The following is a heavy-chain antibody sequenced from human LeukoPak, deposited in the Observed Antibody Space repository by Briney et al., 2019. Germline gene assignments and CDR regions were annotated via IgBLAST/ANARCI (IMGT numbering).Heavy chain of an antibody. J-gene: IGHJ5*02. Sequence: GASVKVSCKASGGTFSSYAISWVRQAPGQGLEWMGGIIPIFATANYAQKFQGRVTITADKSTSTAYMELSSLRSEDTAVYYCAPSGYSSGWYYDNWFDPWGQGTLVTVSS. D-gene: IGHD6-19*01. V-gene: IGHV1-69*06. CDR3: APSGYSSGWYYDNWFDP. CDR2: IIPIFATA. CDR1: GGTFSSYA.